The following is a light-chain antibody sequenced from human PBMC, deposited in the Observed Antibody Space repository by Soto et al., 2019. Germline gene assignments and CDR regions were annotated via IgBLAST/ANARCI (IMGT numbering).Light chain of an antibody. CDR3: QQYNSYSRT. CDR2: KAS. J-gene: IGKJ1*01. V-gene: IGKV1-5*03. CDR1: QSISTW. Sequence: DIQMTQSPSTLSASVGDRVTITCRASQSISTWLAWYQQKPGKAPKVLIYKASTLERGVPSRFSGSGSGTEFTLNISSLQPDDFANYYCQQYNSYSRTFGQGTKVEIK.